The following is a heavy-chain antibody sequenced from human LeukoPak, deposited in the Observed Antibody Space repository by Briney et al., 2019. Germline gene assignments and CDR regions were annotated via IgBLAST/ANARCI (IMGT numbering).Heavy chain of an antibody. CDR3: ARGSPPYYYGSGSRRHFDL. Sequence: SETLSLTCAVYGGSFSGYYWSWIRQPPGKGLEWIGEINHSGSTNYNPYLKSRVTISVDTSKNQFSLKLSSVTAADTAVYYYARGSPPYYYGSGSRRHFDLWGRGTLVTVSS. V-gene: IGHV4-34*01. D-gene: IGHD3-10*01. CDR1: GGSFSGYY. CDR2: INHSGST. J-gene: IGHJ2*01.